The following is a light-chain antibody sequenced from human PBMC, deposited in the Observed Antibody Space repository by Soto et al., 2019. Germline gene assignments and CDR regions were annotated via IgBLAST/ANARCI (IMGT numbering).Light chain of an antibody. CDR2: VVS. J-gene: IGLJ1*01. V-gene: IGLV2-11*01. CDR1: SVDVGAYDF. CDR3: SSFTTSHTYI. Sequence: QSALTQPHSVSGSPGQSVTISCTGTSVDVGAYDFVSWYQQHPGKAPKLLIYVVSGRSSGVPDRFSGSKSGNAASLTISGLQAEDEADYYCSSFTTSHTYIFGTGTKLTVL.